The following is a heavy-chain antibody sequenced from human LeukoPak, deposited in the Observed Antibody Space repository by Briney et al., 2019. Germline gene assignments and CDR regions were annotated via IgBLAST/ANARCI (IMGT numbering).Heavy chain of an antibody. V-gene: IGHV3-23*01. Sequence: GGSLRLSCAASGFSFSSFAMSWVRQAPARGLQWLSSMKGTGETFYADSVRGRFTLSRDDSRNTVYLQLNNLRVEDTAVYYCARASWVSSADAVWWSQGTVVTVSS. CDR3: ARASWVSSADAVW. J-gene: IGHJ4*02. D-gene: IGHD3-16*01. CDR2: MKGTGET. CDR1: GFSFSSFA.